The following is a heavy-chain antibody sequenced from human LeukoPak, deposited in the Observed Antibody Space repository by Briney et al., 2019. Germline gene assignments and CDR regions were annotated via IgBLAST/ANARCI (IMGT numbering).Heavy chain of an antibody. CDR2: IIPIFGTA. CDR3: ARGAYYYDSSGYYYPDY. D-gene: IGHD3-22*01. Sequence: SVKVSCKASGGTFSSHAISWVRQAPGQGLEWMGGIIPIFGTANYAQKFQGRVTITADESTSTAYMELSSLRSEDTAVYYCARGAYYYDSSGYYYPDYWGQGTLVTVSS. CDR1: GGTFSSHA. V-gene: IGHV1-69*01. J-gene: IGHJ4*02.